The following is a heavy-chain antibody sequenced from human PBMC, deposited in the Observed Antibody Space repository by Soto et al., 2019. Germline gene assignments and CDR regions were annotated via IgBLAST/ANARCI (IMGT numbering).Heavy chain of an antibody. D-gene: IGHD3-22*01. CDR3: AKDLLLSYYDSSGSIFGY. J-gene: IGHJ4*02. V-gene: IGHV3-23*01. CDR1: GFTFSSYA. CDR2: ISGSGGST. Sequence: GGSLRLSCAASGFTFSSYAMSWVRQAPGKGLEWVSAISGSGGSTYYADSVKGRFTISRDNSKNTLYLQMNSLRAEDTAVYYCAKDLLLSYYDSSGSIFGYWGQGTLVTVSS.